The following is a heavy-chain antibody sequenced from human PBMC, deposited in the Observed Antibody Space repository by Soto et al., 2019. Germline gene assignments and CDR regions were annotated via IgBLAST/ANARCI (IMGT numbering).Heavy chain of an antibody. D-gene: IGHD3-3*01. CDR2: IYPDDSDT. CDR3: ARLEWLSLAAWFDP. Sequence: GESLKISCKGSGYSFTNYWIGGVRQMPGKGLEWMGMIYPDDSDTKYSPSFQGQVTFSADKSINTAYLQWSSLKASDTAIYYCARLEWLSLAAWFDPWGQGTLVTVSS. J-gene: IGHJ5*02. CDR1: GYSFTNYW. V-gene: IGHV5-51*01.